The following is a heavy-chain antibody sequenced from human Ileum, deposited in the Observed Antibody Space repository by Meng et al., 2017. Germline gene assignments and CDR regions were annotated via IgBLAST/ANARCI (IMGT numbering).Heavy chain of an antibody. CDR2: IHYSGRT. CDR3: VRGPARETHDFDY. Sequence: HVQLHPGGDGLLKTSVTLFLPFVVFGGSLNDYYWSWVRQSPGKGLEWIGQIHYSGRTNYKSSLERRVTISVDTSKSQFSLKLTSVTAADTAMYYCVRGPARETHDFDYWGQGALVTVSS. V-gene: IGHV4-34*01. CDR1: GGSLNDYY. D-gene: IGHD1-26*01. J-gene: IGHJ4*02.